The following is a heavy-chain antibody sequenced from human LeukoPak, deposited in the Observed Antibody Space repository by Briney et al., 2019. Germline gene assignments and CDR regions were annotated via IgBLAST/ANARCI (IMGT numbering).Heavy chain of an antibody. Sequence: SETLSLTCTVSGASISSYYWTWIRQAPGKGLEWIGYINYSGSTHYNPSLRSRVTMSIDTSKNQFSLKLSSVTAADTAVYYCARGRLPIDYWGQGTLVTVSS. CDR1: GASISSYY. J-gene: IGHJ4*02. V-gene: IGHV4-59*01. CDR3: ARGRLPIDY. D-gene: IGHD4-11*01. CDR2: INYSGST.